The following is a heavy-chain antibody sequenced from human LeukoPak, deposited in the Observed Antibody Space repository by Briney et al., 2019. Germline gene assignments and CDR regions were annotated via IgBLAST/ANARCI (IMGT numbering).Heavy chain of an antibody. CDR3: ARASSMIAAPFDI. Sequence: SETLSLTCTVSGGSVSSYYWSWIRQPPGKGLEWIGYIYYSGSTNYNPSLKSRVTISVDTSKNQFSLKLSFVTAADTAVYYCARASSMIAAPFDIWGQGTMVTVSS. J-gene: IGHJ3*02. V-gene: IGHV4-59*02. D-gene: IGHD3-22*01. CDR1: GGSVSSYY. CDR2: IYYSGST.